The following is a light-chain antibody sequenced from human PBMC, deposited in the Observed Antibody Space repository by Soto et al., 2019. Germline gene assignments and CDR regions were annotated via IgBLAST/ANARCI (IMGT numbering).Light chain of an antibody. Sequence: DIVMTQSPDSLAVSLGEMATFNCKSSQSILDRSKNKYYLAWYQQKSGQPPKLLIYWASLRESGVPDRFTGCGSGTDFTLTISSLQAEDVAVYYCQQYFTSPWTFGQGTKGEI. CDR2: WAS. V-gene: IGKV4-1*01. CDR3: QQYFTSPWT. J-gene: IGKJ1*01. CDR1: QSILDRSKNKYY.